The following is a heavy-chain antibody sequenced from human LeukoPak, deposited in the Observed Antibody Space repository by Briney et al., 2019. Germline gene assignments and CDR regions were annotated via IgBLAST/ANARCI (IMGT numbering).Heavy chain of an antibody. D-gene: IGHD6-13*01. CDR3: ARLPPEQLEGRTYYYYMDV. CDR1: GYSFTSYW. V-gene: IGHV5-51*01. J-gene: IGHJ6*03. CDR2: IYPGDSDT. Sequence: GESLKISGKGSGYSFTSYWIGWVRQMPGKGLEWMGIIYPGDSDTRYSPSFQGQVTISADKATSTAYLQWSSLKASDTAMYYCARLPPEQLEGRTYYYYMDVWGKGTRVTVSS.